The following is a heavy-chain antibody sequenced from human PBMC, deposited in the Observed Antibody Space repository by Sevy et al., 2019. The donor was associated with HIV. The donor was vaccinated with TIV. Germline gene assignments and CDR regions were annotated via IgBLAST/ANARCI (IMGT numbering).Heavy chain of an antibody. D-gene: IGHD5-18*01. CDR1: GFTFSNYA. J-gene: IGHJ4*02. Sequence: GGSLRLSCAASGFTFSNYAMSWVRQTPGKGLEWVSAISGSADATYYTDSVKGRFTISRDNSKNTVYLQMNSLRAEDTAVYYCVKEVSQYSYSDYWGQGTVVTVSS. CDR2: ISGSADAT. V-gene: IGHV3-23*01. CDR3: VKEVSQYSYSDY.